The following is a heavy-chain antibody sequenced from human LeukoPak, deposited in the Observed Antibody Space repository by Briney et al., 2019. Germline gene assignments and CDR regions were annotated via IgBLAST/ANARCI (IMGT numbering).Heavy chain of an antibody. Sequence: SETLSLTCTVSGGSISSSNYYWGWVRQPPGKGLEWIANIYYSGSTYHSPSLRSRVTISVDTSKNQFSLKLTSVTAADTAVYYCARHASVSGNWPRPLDYWGQGSLVTVSS. CDR3: ARHASVSGNWPRPLDY. D-gene: IGHD3-3*01. CDR1: GGSISSSNYY. CDR2: IYYSGST. V-gene: IGHV4-39*01. J-gene: IGHJ4*02.